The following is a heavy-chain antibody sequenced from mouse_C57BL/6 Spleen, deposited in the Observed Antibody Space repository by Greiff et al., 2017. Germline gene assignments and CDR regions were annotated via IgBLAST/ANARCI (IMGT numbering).Heavy chain of an antibody. CDR2: ISYDGSN. D-gene: IGHD2-3*01. CDR3: AREGLYDGFLDY. J-gene: IGHJ2*01. V-gene: IGHV3-6*01. CDR1: GYSITSGYY. Sequence: EVKLVESGPGLVKPSQSLSLTCSVTGYSITSGYYWNWIRQFPGNKLEWMGYISYDGSNNYNPSLKNRISITRDTSKNQFFLKLNSVTTEDTATYYCAREGLYDGFLDYWGQGTTLTVSS.